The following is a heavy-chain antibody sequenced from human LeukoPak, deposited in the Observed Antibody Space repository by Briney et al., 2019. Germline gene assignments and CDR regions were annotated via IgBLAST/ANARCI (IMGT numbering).Heavy chain of an antibody. CDR3: ARGGFVIGGTYFIDY. V-gene: IGHV3-21*01. Sequence: GGSLRLSCAASGFTFSSYSMNWVRQAPGKGLEWVSSISGSSSYIYYADSVKGRFTISRDNAKNSVYLQMNSLRAEDMAVYFCARGGFVIGGTYFIDYWGQGTLVTVSS. CDR2: ISGSSSYI. CDR1: GFTFSSYS. D-gene: IGHD1-26*01. J-gene: IGHJ4*02.